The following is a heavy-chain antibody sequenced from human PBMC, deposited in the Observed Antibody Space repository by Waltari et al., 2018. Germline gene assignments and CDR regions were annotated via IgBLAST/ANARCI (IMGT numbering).Heavy chain of an antibody. V-gene: IGHV3-23*04. CDR3: AKDRPRGDIVVVVAATHYFDY. CDR1: GFTFSSYA. J-gene: IGHJ4*02. D-gene: IGHD2-15*01. CDR2: MSGSGGST. Sequence: EVQLVESGGGLVQPGGSLRLSCAASGFTFSSYAMSWVRQALGKGLEWVSAMSGSGGSTNYADSVKGRYTVSRDKPKNTRYRQMNSRRAEDMAVYYWAKDRPRGDIVVVVAATHYFDYWGQGTLVTVSS.